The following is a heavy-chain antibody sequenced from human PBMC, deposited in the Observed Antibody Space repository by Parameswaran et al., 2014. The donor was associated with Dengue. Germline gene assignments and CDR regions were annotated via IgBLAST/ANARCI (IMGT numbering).Heavy chain of an antibody. Sequence: WIRQPPGKGLEWVSYISSSGSTIYYADSVKGRFTISRDNAKNSLYLQMNSLRAEDTAVYYCARGTTGTRVGWFDPWGQGTLVTVSS. CDR2: ISSSGSTI. D-gene: IGHD1-1*01. CDR3: ARGTTGTRVGWFDP. V-gene: IGHV3-48*03. J-gene: IGHJ5*02.